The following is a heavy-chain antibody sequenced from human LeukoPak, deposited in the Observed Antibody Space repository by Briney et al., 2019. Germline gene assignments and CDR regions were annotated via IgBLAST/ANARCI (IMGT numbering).Heavy chain of an antibody. J-gene: IGHJ3*02. CDR2: ISSSSSYI. CDR1: GFTFSSYS. CDR3: ASIMITFGGVLDAFDI. D-gene: IGHD3-16*01. V-gene: IGHV3-21*01. Sequence: GGSLRLSCAASGFTFSSYSMNWVRQAPGKGLEWVSSISSSSSYIYYADSVKGRFTISRDNAKNSLYLQMNSLRAEDTAVYYCASIMITFGGVLDAFDIWGQGTMVTVSS.